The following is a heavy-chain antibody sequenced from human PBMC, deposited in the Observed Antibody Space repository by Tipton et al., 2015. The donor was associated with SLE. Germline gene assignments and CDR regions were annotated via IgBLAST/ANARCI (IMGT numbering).Heavy chain of an antibody. D-gene: IGHD3-10*01. CDR1: GGSISSSSYY. CDR3: ARAGSYYDY. V-gene: IGHV4-39*07. CDR2: INHSGST. J-gene: IGHJ4*02. Sequence: LRLSCTASGGSISSSSYYWGWIRQPPGKGLEWIGEINHSGSTNYNPSLKSRVTISVDTSKNQFSLKLSSVTAADTAVYYCARAGSYYDYWGQGTLVTVSS.